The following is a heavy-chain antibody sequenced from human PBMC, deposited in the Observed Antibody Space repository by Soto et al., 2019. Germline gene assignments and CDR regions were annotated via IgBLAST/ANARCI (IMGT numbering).Heavy chain of an antibody. Sequence: SETLSLTGTVSGGSISSSSYYWGWIRQPPGKGLEWIGSIYYSGSTYYNPSLKSRVTISVDTSKNQFSLKLSSVTAADTAVYYCARQLVVMGYYYYGMDVWGQGTTVTVSS. CDR2: IYYSGST. D-gene: IGHD3-22*01. CDR3: ARQLVVMGYYYYGMDV. CDR1: GGSISSSSYY. V-gene: IGHV4-39*01. J-gene: IGHJ6*02.